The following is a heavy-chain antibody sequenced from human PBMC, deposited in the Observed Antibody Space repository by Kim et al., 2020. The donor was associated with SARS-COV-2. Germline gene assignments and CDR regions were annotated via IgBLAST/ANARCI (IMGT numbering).Heavy chain of an antibody. CDR2: ISSSSSYI. V-gene: IGHV3-21*01. J-gene: IGHJ4*02. CDR1: GFTFSSYS. Sequence: GGSLRLSCAASGFTFSSYSMNWVRQAPGKGLEWVSSISSSSSYIYYADSVKGRFTISRDNAKNSLYLQMNSLRAEDTAVYYCARDSELEMATTPFPDYWGQGTLVTVSS. D-gene: IGHD1-1*01. CDR3: ARDSELEMATTPFPDY.